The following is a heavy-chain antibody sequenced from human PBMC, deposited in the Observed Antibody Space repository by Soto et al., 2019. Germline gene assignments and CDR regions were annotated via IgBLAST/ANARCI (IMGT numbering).Heavy chain of an antibody. D-gene: IGHD3-10*01. CDR3: ARSTGVRGPPNGYFDY. CDR2: IYYSGST. V-gene: IGHV4-31*03. CDR1: GGSISSGGYY. Sequence: SETLSLTCTVSGGSISSGGYYWSWIRQHPGKGLEWIGYIYYSGSTYYNPSLKSRVTISVDTSKNQFSLKLSSVTAADTAVYYCARSTGVRGPPNGYFDYWGQGTLVTVSS. J-gene: IGHJ4*02.